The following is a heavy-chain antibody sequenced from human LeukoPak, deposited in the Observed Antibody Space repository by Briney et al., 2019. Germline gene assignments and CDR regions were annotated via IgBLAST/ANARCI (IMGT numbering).Heavy chain of an antibody. J-gene: IGHJ6*04. D-gene: IGHD2-2*01. Sequence: SVKVSCKASGGTFSSYAISWVRQAPGQGLEWMGGIIPIFGTANYAQKFQGRVTITADKSTSTAYMELSSLRSEDTAVYYCARETGYCNSTSCYLYYYGMDVWGKGTTVTVSS. CDR1: GGTFSSYA. V-gene: IGHV1-69*06. CDR2: IIPIFGTA. CDR3: ARETGYCNSTSCYLYYYGMDV.